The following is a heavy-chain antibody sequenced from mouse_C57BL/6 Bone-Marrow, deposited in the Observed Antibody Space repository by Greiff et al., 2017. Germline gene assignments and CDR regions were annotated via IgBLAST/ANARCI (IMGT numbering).Heavy chain of an antibody. D-gene: IGHD1-1*01. Sequence: VQLQQSGPVLARPGASVKMSCKTSGYTFTSYWMHWVKQRPGQGLEWIWAIYPGNSDTSYNQKFKGKAKLTAVTSASTAYMELSSLTNEDSAVYYCTNNYYGSPYYYAMDYWGQGTSVTVSS. CDR1: GYTFTSYW. CDR2: IYPGNSDT. CDR3: TNNYYGSPYYYAMDY. J-gene: IGHJ4*01. V-gene: IGHV1-5*01.